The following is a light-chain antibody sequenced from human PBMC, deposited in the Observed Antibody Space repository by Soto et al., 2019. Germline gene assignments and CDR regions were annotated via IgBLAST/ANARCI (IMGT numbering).Light chain of an antibody. CDR1: QGISSY. J-gene: IGKJ5*01. CDR3: QQYDNPPIT. Sequence: EIEMTQSPSSLSVSAGDRVTLTCRASQGISSYLNWYQQKPGKAPKLFIYGASNLETGVPSRFSGSGSGTDFTFTISSLQPEDIGTYYCQQYDNPPITFGQGTRVEIK. V-gene: IGKV1-33*01. CDR2: GAS.